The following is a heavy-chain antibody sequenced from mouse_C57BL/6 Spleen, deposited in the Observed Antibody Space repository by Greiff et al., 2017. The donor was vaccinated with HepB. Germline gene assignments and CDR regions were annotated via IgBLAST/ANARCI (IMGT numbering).Heavy chain of an antibody. CDR3: ARTARIKY. D-gene: IGHD1-2*01. Sequence: EVQLQQSGPGLVKPSQSLSLTCTVTGYSITSGYGWNWIRQFPGNKLEWMGYISYSGSTHYNPSLKSRISITRDTSKNQFFLQLNSVTTEDTATYYYARTARIKYWGQGTTLTVSS. CDR1: GYSITSGYG. CDR2: ISYSGST. V-gene: IGHV3-2*02. J-gene: IGHJ2*01.